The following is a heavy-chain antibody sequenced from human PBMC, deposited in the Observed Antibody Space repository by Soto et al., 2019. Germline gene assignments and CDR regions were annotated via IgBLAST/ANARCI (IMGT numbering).Heavy chain of an antibody. CDR2: IIPFFGST. CDR1: GGTLRSYA. D-gene: IGHD3-3*01. Sequence: QVQLVQSGAEVKKPGSSVKVSCKASGGTLRSYAISWVRQAPGQGLEWMGGIIPFFGSTTYAQKFQGRVTIIAYGATNTXDMELSSLRSEDTAVYYCARDLGAYDFWSGYGMDVWGQGTTVTVSS. CDR3: ARDLGAYDFWSGYGMDV. V-gene: IGHV1-69*12. J-gene: IGHJ6*02.